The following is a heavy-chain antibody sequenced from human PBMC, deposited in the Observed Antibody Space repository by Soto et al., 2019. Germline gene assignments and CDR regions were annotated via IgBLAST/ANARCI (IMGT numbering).Heavy chain of an antibody. CDR2: INPSGGST. V-gene: IGHV1-46*03. D-gene: IGHD2-21*01. J-gene: IGHJ4*02. Sequence: ASVNVDCKASGYTFPRYYMHWVRQAPGQGLEWMGIINPSGGSTSYAQKFQGRVTMTRDTSTSTVYMELSSLRSEDTAVYYCARYLPSTIPQFDYCGQGTLVTVSS. CDR1: GYTFPRYY. CDR3: ARYLPSTIPQFDY.